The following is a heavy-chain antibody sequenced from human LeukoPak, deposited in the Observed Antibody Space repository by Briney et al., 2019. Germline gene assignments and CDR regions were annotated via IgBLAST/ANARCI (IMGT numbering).Heavy chain of an antibody. J-gene: IGHJ4*02. V-gene: IGHV4-28*03. CDR1: GYSISSSNW. Sequence: PSDTLSLTCAVSGYSISSSNWWGWIRQPPGKGLEWIGYIYYSGSTNYNPSLKSRVTISVDTSKNQFSLKLSSVTAADTAVYYCARVGDFFGGNNFDYWGQGTLVTVSS. D-gene: IGHD4-23*01. CDR3: ARVGDFFGGNNFDY. CDR2: IYYSGST.